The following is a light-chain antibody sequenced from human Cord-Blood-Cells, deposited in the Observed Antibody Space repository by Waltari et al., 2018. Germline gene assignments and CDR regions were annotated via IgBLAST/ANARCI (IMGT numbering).Light chain of an antibody. V-gene: IGLV3-19*01. CDR2: GKN. J-gene: IGLJ2*01. CDR3: NSRDSSGNHPHVV. Sequence: SSELTQDPAVSVALGQTVRTTCQGASLSSYYASRSQQKPGQAPVLVIYGKNNRPSGIPDRFSGSSSGNTASLTITGAQAEDEADYYCNSRDSSGNHPHVVFGGGTKLTVL. CDR1: SLSSYY.